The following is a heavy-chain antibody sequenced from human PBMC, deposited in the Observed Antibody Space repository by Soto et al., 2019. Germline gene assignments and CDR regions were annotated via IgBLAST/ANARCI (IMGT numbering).Heavy chain of an antibody. CDR3: ARSSTPEDIVVVPAASNDAFDI. CDR2: INAGNGNT. J-gene: IGHJ3*02. V-gene: IGHV1-3*01. Sequence: GASVKGSWKASCNTFTNSDLPLGRPAPGQKNEGMGWINAGNGNTKYSQKFQGRVTITRDTSASTAYMELSSLRSEDTAVYYCARSSTPEDIVVVPAASNDAFDIWGQGTMVTVSS. CDR1: CNTFTNSD. D-gene: IGHD2-2*01.